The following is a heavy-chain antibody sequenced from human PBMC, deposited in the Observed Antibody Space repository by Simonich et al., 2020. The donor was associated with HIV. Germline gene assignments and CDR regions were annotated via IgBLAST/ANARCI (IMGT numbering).Heavy chain of an antibody. D-gene: IGHD1-26*01. CDR3: ARLKVVGTTNVLYYFDY. Sequence: QVQLQQWGAGLLKPSETLSLTCAVYGGSFSGYYWSWIRQPPGKGLEWIGEINHSGSTNNNPSLKSRVTTSVDTSKNQFSRKLNSVTAADTAVYYCARLKVVGTTNVLYYFDYWGQGTLVTVSS. CDR1: GGSFSGYY. V-gene: IGHV4-34*01. J-gene: IGHJ4*02. CDR2: INHSGST.